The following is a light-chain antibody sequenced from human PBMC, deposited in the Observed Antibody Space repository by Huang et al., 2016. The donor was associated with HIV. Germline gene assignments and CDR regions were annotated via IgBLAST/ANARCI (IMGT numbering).Light chain of an antibody. J-gene: IGKJ2*01. CDR1: QSVRNNY. CDR3: QQYSTSSYT. Sequence: PGERATLTCGVSQSVRNNYLAWYQQKPGLAPRLLIYDAHVRATGIPDRFSGSGSGTDFTLTISRLEPEDFAMYYCQQYSTSSYTFGQGTKVDI. CDR2: DAH. V-gene: IGKV3D-20*01.